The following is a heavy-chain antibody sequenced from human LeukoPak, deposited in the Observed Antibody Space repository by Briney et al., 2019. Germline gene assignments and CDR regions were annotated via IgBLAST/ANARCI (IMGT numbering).Heavy chain of an antibody. D-gene: IGHD6-19*01. CDR2: IYRGSNGETT. CDR3: TAYSSGSCPF. Sequence: GGSPRLSCAASGITFSNAWMTWVRQAPGKGLEWVGRIYRGSNGETTDYGAPVKGRFTISRDDSKSTLYLQMNILKTEDTAVYYCTAYSSGSCPFWGQGTLVTVSS. V-gene: IGHV3-15*01. J-gene: IGHJ4*02. CDR1: GITFSNAW.